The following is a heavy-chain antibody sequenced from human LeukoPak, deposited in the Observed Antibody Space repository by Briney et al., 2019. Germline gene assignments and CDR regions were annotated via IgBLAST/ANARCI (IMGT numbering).Heavy chain of an antibody. J-gene: IGHJ3*02. CDR2: IYYSGST. CDR3: ARVGYADYYDSSGYPPDAFDI. CDR1: GGSISSYY. Sequence: PSETLSLTCTVSGGSISSYYWSWIRQPPGKGLEWIGYIYYSGSTNYNPSLKSRVTISVDTSKNQFSLKLSSVTAADTAVYYCARVGYADYYDSSGYPPDAFDIWGQGTMVTVSS. V-gene: IGHV4-59*01. D-gene: IGHD3-22*01.